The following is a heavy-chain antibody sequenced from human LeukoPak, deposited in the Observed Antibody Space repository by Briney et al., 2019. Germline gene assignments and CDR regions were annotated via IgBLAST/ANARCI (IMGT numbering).Heavy chain of an antibody. CDR2: TYYRSKWFN. J-gene: IGHJ4*02. CDR1: GDSVSSNSAA. Sequence: SQTLSLTSAISGDSVSSNSAAWNWIRQSPLRGLEWLGRTYYRSKWFNDYAVSVKSRITINPDTSKNQFSLQLNSVTPEDTAVYYCARAIRSSNWYPVDSWGQGTLVTVSS. V-gene: IGHV6-1*01. CDR3: ARAIRSSNWYPVDS. D-gene: IGHD6-13*01.